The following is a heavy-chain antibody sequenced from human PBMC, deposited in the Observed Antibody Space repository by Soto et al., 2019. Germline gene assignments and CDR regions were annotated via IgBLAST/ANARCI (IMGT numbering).Heavy chain of an antibody. V-gene: IGHV4-59*01. CDR1: GGSISSYY. J-gene: IGHJ4*02. CDR2: IYYSGST. D-gene: IGHD3-3*01. CDR3: ARGPPLRFLEWLSIADY. Sequence: QVQLQESGPGLVKPSETLSLTCTVSGGSISSYYWSWIRQPPGKGLEWIGYIYYSGSTNYNSSLKSRVTISVDTSKNQFSLKLSSVTAADTAVYYCARGPPLRFLEWLSIADYWGQGTLVTVSS.